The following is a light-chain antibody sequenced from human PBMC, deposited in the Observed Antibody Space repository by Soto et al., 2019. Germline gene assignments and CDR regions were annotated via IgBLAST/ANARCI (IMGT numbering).Light chain of an antibody. CDR1: QNVLYSSNNHKY. CDR3: HLYYTTPPA. Sequence: IVMTQSPDSLAVSLGETATINCRSSQNVLYSSNNHKYVAWYQQKAGQPPKLLIYWASTRESGVPQRFSGSGSGTDFTLTISDLQAEDVAVYFCHLYYTTPPACGQGTRVEVK. CDR2: WAS. V-gene: IGKV4-1*01. J-gene: IGKJ1*01.